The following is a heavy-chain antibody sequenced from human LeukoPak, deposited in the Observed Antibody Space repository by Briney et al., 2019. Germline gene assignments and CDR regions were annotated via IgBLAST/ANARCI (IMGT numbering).Heavy chain of an antibody. Sequence: GGSLRLSCAASGFTFSSYAMHWVRQAPGKGLEWVAVISYDGSNKYYADSVKGRFTISRDNSKNTLYLQMNSLRAEDTAVYYCAKGLVAVDWGQGTLVTVSS. J-gene: IGHJ4*02. CDR1: GFTFSSYA. V-gene: IGHV3-30-3*01. CDR3: AKGLVAVD. CDR2: ISYDGSNK. D-gene: IGHD6-19*01.